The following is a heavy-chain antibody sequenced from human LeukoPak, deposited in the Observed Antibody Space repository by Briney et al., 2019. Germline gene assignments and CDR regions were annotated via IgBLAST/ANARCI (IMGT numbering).Heavy chain of an antibody. J-gene: IGHJ4*02. Sequence: PGGSLRLSCAASGFTVGNNYMNWVRQAPGKGLEWVSSISSSSSYIYYADSVKGRFTISRDNAKNSLYLQMNSLRAEDTAVYYCAREGIVVVPAARRYFDYWGQGTLVTVSS. V-gene: IGHV3-21*01. D-gene: IGHD2-2*01. CDR2: ISSSSSYI. CDR3: AREGIVVVPAARRYFDY. CDR1: GFTVGNNY.